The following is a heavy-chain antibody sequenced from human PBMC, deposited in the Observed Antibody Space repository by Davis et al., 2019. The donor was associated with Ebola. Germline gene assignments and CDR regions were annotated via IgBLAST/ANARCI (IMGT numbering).Heavy chain of an antibody. CDR2: MYYSGST. V-gene: IGHV4-39*02. J-gene: IGHJ2*01. D-gene: IGHD2-21*02. CDR1: GGSISSSSYY. Sequence: SETLSLTCTVSGGSISSSSYYWGWIRQPPGRGLEWIGSMYYSGSTYYNPSLKSRVTISVDTSKNQFSLKVTSVTAADTAVYYCVRDPALVVTGGGWFFGLWGRGTLVTVSS. CDR3: VRDPALVVTGGGWFFGL.